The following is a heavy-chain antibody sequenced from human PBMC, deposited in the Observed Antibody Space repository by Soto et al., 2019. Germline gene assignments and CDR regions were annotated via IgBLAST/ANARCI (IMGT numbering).Heavy chain of an antibody. CDR3: ARHIAVTGTRGFDY. CDR2: IYHSGTA. Sequence: QVQLQESGPGLVKPSGTLSLTCAVSGGSISSSNWWSWVRQPPGKGLEWIGEIYHSGTANYNRSLKSRVTISMDKSNNQISLDLSPGTAADSAVYFCARHIAVTGTRGFDYWGQGTLVTVSS. J-gene: IGHJ4*02. D-gene: IGHD6-19*01. CDR1: GGSISSSNW. V-gene: IGHV4-4*02.